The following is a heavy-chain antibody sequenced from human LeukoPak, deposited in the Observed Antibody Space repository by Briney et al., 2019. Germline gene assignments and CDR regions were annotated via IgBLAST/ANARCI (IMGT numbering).Heavy chain of an antibody. J-gene: IGHJ4*02. Sequence: PGGSLRLSCAASVFTFSDYYMSWICQAPGKALEWVAYITSSGSAIYYADSVKGRFTISRDNAKNSLYLQMNGLTADDTAIYYCASDIVATSGDYWRQGTLVTVSS. V-gene: IGHV3-11*01. CDR1: VFTFSDYY. D-gene: IGHD5-12*01. CDR3: ASDIVATSGDY. CDR2: ITSSGSAI.